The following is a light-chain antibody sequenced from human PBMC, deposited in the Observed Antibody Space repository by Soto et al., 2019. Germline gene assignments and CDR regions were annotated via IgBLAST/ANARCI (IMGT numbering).Light chain of an antibody. CDR2: DTS. CDR1: QSVSRY. Sequence: VLTQPPATLSLSPGERSTLSCRASQSVSRYLAWYQQKPGQAPSLLIYDTSYRATGIPARLSGSGSGTDFTLTISSLEPEDFAVYYCQQRSNWITFGQGTRLEIK. J-gene: IGKJ5*01. CDR3: QQRSNWIT. V-gene: IGKV3-11*01.